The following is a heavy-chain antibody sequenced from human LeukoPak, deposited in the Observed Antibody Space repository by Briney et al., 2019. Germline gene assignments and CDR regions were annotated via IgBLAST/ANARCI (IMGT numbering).Heavy chain of an antibody. J-gene: IGHJ5*02. V-gene: IGHV4-34*01. CDR3: ARKDLNWFDP. Sequence: SETLSLTCTVSGGSISSYYWSWIRQPPGKGLEWIGEINHSGSTNYNPSLKSRVTISVDTSKNQFSLKLSSVTAADTAVYYCARKDLNWFDPWGQGTLVTVSS. CDR1: GGSISSYY. CDR2: INHSGST.